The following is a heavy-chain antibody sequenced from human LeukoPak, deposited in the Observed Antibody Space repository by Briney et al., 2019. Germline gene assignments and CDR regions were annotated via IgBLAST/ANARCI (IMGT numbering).Heavy chain of an antibody. CDR3: ARAPLRDLYYYYYMDV. V-gene: IGHV3-20*04. D-gene: IGHD2-21*02. J-gene: IGHJ6*03. CDR2: INWNGGST. CDR1: GFTFDDYG. Sequence: GGALILSCAASGFTFDDYGMSWVRQAPGKGLEWVSGINWNGGSTGYADSVKGRFTISRDNAKNSLYLQMNSLRAEDTALYYCARAPLRDLYYYYYMDVWGKGTTVTVSS.